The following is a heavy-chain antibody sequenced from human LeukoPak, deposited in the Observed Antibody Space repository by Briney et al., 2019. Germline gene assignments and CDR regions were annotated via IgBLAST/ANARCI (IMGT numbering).Heavy chain of an antibody. CDR2: ISYDGSNK. D-gene: IGHD1-1*01. CDR3: ARDQSRKQSTTDY. CDR1: GFTFSSYA. V-gene: IGHV3-30-3*01. Sequence: GGSLRLSCAASGFTFSSYAMHWVRQAPGKGLEWVAVISYDGSNKYYADSVKGRFTISRDNSKNTLYLQMNSLSAEDTAGYYCARDQSRKQSTTDYWGQGTLLTVCS. J-gene: IGHJ4*02.